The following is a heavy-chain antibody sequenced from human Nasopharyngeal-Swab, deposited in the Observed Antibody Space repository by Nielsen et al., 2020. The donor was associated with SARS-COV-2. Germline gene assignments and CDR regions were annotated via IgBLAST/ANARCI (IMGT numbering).Heavy chain of an antibody. CDR1: EYIFTTKW. CDR3: ARGPRYFDL. D-gene: IGHD2-15*01. CDR2: IYPGDSDT. Sequence: GESLKISCRTSEYIFTTKWIGWVRQMPGKGLEWVGSIYPGDSDTRYSPSVQGQVTISADKSISTAYLQWSTLKASDTAIYYCARGPRYFDLWGRGTLVTVSS. J-gene: IGHJ2*01. V-gene: IGHV5-51*01.